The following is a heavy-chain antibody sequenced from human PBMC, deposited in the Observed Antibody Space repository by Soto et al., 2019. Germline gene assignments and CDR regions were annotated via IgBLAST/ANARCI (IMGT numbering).Heavy chain of an antibody. D-gene: IGHD2-15*01. J-gene: IGHJ5*02. Sequence: QVQLVQSGAEVKKPGSSVKVSCKASGGTFSSYAISWVRQAPGQGLEWMGGIIPIFGTANYAQKFQGRVTITADESTSTAHMELSSLRSEDTAVYYCARSRVIVVVVAADGGWFDPWGQGTLVTVSS. CDR1: GGTFSSYA. CDR2: IIPIFGTA. CDR3: ARSRVIVVVVAADGGWFDP. V-gene: IGHV1-69*12.